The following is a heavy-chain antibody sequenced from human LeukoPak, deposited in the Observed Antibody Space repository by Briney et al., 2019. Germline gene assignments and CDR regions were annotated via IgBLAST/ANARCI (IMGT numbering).Heavy chain of an antibody. CDR2: IFHSGST. CDR1: GYPISSGYF. J-gene: IGHJ5*02. CDR3: ARGGGSYRPDNWFDP. D-gene: IGHD1-26*01. Sequence: SETLSLTCAVSGYPISSGYFWGWIRQPPGKGLEWIGSIFHSGSTYYNPSLKSRVTISVDTSKNQFSLKVTSVTAADTAVYYCARGGGSYRPDNWFDPWGQGTLVTVSS. V-gene: IGHV4-38-2*01.